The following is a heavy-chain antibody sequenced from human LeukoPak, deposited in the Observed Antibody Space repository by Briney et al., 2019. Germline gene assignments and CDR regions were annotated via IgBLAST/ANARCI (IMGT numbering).Heavy chain of an antibody. CDR3: VGGAPNWGFDF. J-gene: IGHJ4*02. CDR1: GYTFTSYG. CDR2: ISANDGNT. Sequence: ASVKVSCKASGYTFTSYGISWVRQAPGQGLEWMGWISANDGNTDYPQKLQGRVTMTTDTSTSTAYMELRSLRSDDTAVYYCVGGAPNWGFDFWGQGTLVTVPS. V-gene: IGHV1-18*01. D-gene: IGHD7-27*01.